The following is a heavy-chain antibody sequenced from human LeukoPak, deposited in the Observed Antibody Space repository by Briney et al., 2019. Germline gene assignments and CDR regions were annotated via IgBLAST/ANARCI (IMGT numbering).Heavy chain of an antibody. D-gene: IGHD6-13*01. J-gene: IGHJ5*02. CDR1: GGTFSSYA. Sequence: SVKVSCKASGGTFSSYAISWVRQAPGQGLEWMGGIIPIFGTANYAQEFQGRVTITADESTSTAYMELSSLRSEDTAVYYCARAEYSSSWYFGSWGQGTLVTVSS. V-gene: IGHV1-69*13. CDR2: IIPIFGTA. CDR3: ARAEYSSSWYFGS.